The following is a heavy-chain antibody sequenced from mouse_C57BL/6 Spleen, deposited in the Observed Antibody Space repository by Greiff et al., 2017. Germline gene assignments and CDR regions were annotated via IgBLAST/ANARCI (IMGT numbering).Heavy chain of an antibody. CDR1: GFTFNTYA. CDR3: VREGGYDYVWYFDV. Sequence: GGGLVQPKGSLKLSCAASGFTFNTYAMHWVRQAPGKGLEWVARIRSKSSNYATYYADSVKDRFTISRDDSQSMLYLQMNNLKTEDTAMYYCVREGGYDYVWYFDVWGTGTTVTVSS. J-gene: IGHJ1*03. D-gene: IGHD2-4*01. CDR2: IRSKSSNYAT. V-gene: IGHV10-3*01.